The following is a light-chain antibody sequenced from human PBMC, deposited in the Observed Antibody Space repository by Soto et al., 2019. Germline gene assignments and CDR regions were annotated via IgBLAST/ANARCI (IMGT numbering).Light chain of an antibody. CDR3: QQYNDWFRT. CDR2: GAS. Sequence: EIVMTQSPATLSVSPGERATLSCRASQSVSSNLAWYQQKPGQAPRLLMYGASTRATGIQARFSGSGSGTEFTLTISSLQSEDFAVYYCQQYNDWFRTFGQGTKVEIK. J-gene: IGKJ1*01. CDR1: QSVSSN. V-gene: IGKV3-15*01.